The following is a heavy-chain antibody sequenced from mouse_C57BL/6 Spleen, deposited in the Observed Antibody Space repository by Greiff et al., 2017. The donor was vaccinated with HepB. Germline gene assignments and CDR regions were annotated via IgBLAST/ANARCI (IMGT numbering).Heavy chain of an antibody. CDR3: TRRCPHYYAMDY. CDR2: IDPETGGT. Sequence: VQLQHSGAELVRPGASVTLSCKASGYTFTDYEMHWVKQTPVHGLEWIGAIDPETGGTAYNQKFKGKAILTADKSSSTAYMELRSLTSEDSAVYYCTRRCPHYYAMDYWGQGTSVTVSS. V-gene: IGHV1-15*01. CDR1: GYTFTDYE. J-gene: IGHJ4*01.